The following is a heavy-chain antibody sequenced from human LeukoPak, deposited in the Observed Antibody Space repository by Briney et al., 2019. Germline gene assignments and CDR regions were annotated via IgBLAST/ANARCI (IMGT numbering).Heavy chain of an antibody. V-gene: IGHV4-34*01. D-gene: IGHD2-2*02. CDR1: GGSFTGYY. CDR2: INHSGST. J-gene: IGHJ3*02. Sequence: PSETLSLTCAVYGGSFTGYYWSWIRQPPGKGLEWIGEINHSGSTNYNPSLKSRVTISVDTSKNQFSLKLSSVTAADTAVYYCARHRRPIYKYTFDIWGQGTMVTVSS. CDR3: ARHRRPIYKYTFDI.